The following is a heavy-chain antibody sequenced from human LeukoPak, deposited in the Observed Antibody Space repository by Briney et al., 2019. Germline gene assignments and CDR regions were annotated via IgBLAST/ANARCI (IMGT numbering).Heavy chain of an antibody. V-gene: IGHV5-51*01. CDR2: IYPGDSDT. J-gene: IGHJ4*02. Sequence: GESLKISCKGSGYSFLSYWLGWVRQMPGKGLEWMGIIYPGDSDTRYSPSSQGQVTISADKSISTAYLQWSSLKASDTAMYYCARAEGPSYSGHDYWGQGTLVTVSS. CDR1: GYSFLSYW. CDR3: ARAEGPSYSGHDY. D-gene: IGHD5-12*01.